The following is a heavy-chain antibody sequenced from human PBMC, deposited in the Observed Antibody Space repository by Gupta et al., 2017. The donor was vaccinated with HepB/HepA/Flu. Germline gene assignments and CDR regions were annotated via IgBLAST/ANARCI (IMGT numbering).Heavy chain of an antibody. CDR3: AKGSEFLQWLVVY. D-gene: IGHD6-19*01. V-gene: IGHV3-30*18. Sequence: QVQLVESGGGVVQPGRSLRLSCAASGFTFSSYGMHWVRQAPGKGLEWVAVISYDGSNKYYADSVKGRFTISRDNSKNTLSLQMNSLRGEDTAVYYCAKGSEFLQWLVVYWGQGTLVTVSS. CDR1: GFTFSSYG. CDR2: ISYDGSNK. J-gene: IGHJ4*02.